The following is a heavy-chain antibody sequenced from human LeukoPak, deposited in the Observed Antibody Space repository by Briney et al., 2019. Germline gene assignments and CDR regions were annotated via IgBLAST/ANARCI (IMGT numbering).Heavy chain of an antibody. CDR2: INPNSGGT. V-gene: IGHV1-2*02. CDR1: GGTFSSYA. J-gene: IGHJ5*02. CDR3: ARDDTNYDSKNWFDP. Sequence: GASVKVSCKASGGTFSSYAISWVRQAPGQGLEWMGWINPNSGGTNYAQKFQGRVTMTRDTSISTAYMELSRLRSDDTAVYYCARDDTNYDSKNWFDPWGQGTLVTVSS. D-gene: IGHD3-22*01.